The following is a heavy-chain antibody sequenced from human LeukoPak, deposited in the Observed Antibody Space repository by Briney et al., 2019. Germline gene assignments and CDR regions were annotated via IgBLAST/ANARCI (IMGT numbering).Heavy chain of an antibody. V-gene: IGHV3-9*01. D-gene: IGHD3-10*01. Sequence: GGSLRLSCAASGFTFNDYAMHWVRQAPGKGLEWVSGISWNSGSIGYADSVKGRFTISRDNAKNSLYLQMNSLRADDTALYYCAKVYGSGSFFDYWGQGTLVTVSS. J-gene: IGHJ4*02. CDR1: GFTFNDYA. CDR3: AKVYGSGSFFDY. CDR2: ISWNSGSI.